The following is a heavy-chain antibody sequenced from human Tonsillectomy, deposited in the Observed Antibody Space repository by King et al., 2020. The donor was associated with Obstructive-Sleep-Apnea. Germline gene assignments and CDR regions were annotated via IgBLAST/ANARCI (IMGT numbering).Heavy chain of an antibody. J-gene: IGHJ4*02. Sequence: QLQESGPGLVKPSETLSLTCTVSGGSISSFYWNWIRQPPGKGLGWIGYIYYSGSTNYNPSLKSRVTISVDTSKNQFSLKLTSVTAADTAVYYCARRKFYYDSSGPPGDYWGQGTLVTVPS. CDR2: IYYSGST. D-gene: IGHD3-22*01. V-gene: IGHV4-59*01. CDR1: GGSISSFY. CDR3: ARRKFYYDSSGPPGDY.